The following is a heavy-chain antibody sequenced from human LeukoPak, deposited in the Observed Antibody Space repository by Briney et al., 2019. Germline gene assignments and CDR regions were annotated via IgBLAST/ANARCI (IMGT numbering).Heavy chain of an antibody. CDR3: ARECKSVAVAPYYYGMDV. J-gene: IGHJ6*02. CDR1: GFTFSSYA. D-gene: IGHD6-19*01. V-gene: IGHV3-30-3*01. CDR2: IPYDGSNK. Sequence: GGSLRLSCAASGFTFSSYAMHWVRQAPGKGLEWVAVIPYDGSNKYYADSVKGRFTISRDNSKNTLYLQMNSLRAEDTAVYYCARECKSVAVAPYYYGMDVWGQGTTVTVSS.